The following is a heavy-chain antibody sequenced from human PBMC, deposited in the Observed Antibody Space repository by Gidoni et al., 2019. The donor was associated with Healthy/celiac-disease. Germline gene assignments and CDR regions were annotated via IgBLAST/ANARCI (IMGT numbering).Heavy chain of an antibody. CDR1: GFTFSSYG. Sequence: QVQLVESGGGVVQPGRSLRLSCAASGFTFSSYGMHWVRQAPGKGLEWVAVISDDGSNKYYADSVKGRFTISRDNSKNTLYLQMNSLRAEDTAVYYCAKDAVGATQYYFDYWGQGTLVTVSS. V-gene: IGHV3-30*18. J-gene: IGHJ4*02. CDR3: AKDAVGATQYYFDY. D-gene: IGHD1-26*01. CDR2: ISDDGSNK.